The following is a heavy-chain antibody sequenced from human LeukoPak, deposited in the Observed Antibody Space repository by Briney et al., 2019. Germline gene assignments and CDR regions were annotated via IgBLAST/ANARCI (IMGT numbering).Heavy chain of an antibody. CDR3: ARGQAQYCSGGSCYSATRTYNWFDP. CDR1: GGSFSSGGYY. Sequence: PSQTLSLTCTVSGGSFSSGGYYWSWIRQHPGKGLEWIGYIYYSGSTNYNPSLKSRVTISVDTSKNQFSLKLSSVTAADTAVYYCARGQAQYCSGGSCYSATRTYNWFDPWGQGTLVTVSS. V-gene: IGHV4-31*03. J-gene: IGHJ5*02. D-gene: IGHD2-15*01. CDR2: IYYSGST.